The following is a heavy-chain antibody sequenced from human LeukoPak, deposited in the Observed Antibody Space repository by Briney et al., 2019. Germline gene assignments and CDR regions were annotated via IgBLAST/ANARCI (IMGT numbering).Heavy chain of an antibody. Sequence: GGSLRLSCAASGFTFSSYGMSWVRQAPGKGGEWVSAISGSGGRTYYADSVKGRFTISRDNSKNTLYLQMTSLRAEDTAVYYCAKGSYYDSSGYRGDDAFDIWGQGTMVTVSS. CDR2: ISGSGGRT. CDR1: GFTFSSYG. V-gene: IGHV3-23*01. D-gene: IGHD3-22*01. J-gene: IGHJ3*02. CDR3: AKGSYYDSSGYRGDDAFDI.